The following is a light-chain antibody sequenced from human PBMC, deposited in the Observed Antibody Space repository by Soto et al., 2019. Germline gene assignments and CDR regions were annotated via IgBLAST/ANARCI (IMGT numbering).Light chain of an antibody. Sequence: VLTPPPACLDVSLRASATITFKSSQSTLYSPNDKNNLAWYQQKPGQPPKLLIYGASTRDSGVPDRFSGSGSGTVFTLTISSLQADDVAVYYCQQYYSTPLTFGQGTKVDI. CDR2: GAS. CDR3: QQYYSTPLT. J-gene: IGKJ1*01. V-gene: IGKV4-1*01. CDR1: QSTLYSPNDKNN.